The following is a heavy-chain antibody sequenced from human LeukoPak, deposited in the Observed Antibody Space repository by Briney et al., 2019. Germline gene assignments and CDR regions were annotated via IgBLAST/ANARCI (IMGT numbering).Heavy chain of an antibody. V-gene: IGHV3-23*01. D-gene: IGHD3-10*01. CDR3: AKPSIEGTGYYYYYMDV. Sequence: GGSLRLSCAASGFTFSSYAMSWVRQAPGKGLEWVSAISGSGGSTYYADSVKGRFTISRDNSKNTLYLQMNSLRAEDTAVYYCAKPSIEGTGYYYYYMDVWGKGTTVTVSS. CDR1: GFTFSSYA. CDR2: ISGSGGST. J-gene: IGHJ6*03.